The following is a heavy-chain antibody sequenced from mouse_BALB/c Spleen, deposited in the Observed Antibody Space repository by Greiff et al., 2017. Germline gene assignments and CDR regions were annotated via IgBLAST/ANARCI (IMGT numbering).Heavy chain of an antibody. CDR1: GFAFSSYD. CDR2: ISSGGGST. Sequence: EVQLVESGGGLVKPGGSLKLSCAASGFAFSSYDMSWVRQTPEKRLEWVAYISSGGGSTYYPDTVKGRFTISRDNAKNTLYLQMSSLKSEDTAMYYCARLPHYYAMDDWGQGTSVTVSS. J-gene: IGHJ4*01. V-gene: IGHV5-12-1*01. CDR3: ARLPHYYAMDD.